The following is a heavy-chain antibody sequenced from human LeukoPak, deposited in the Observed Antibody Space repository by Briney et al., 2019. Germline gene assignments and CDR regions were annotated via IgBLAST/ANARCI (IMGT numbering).Heavy chain of an antibody. V-gene: IGHV3-21*06. Sequence: GGSLRLSCAASGFAFRTCTMNWVRQAPGEGLEWVSFISSTGDNIYHADSVKGRFTISRDNAKNSLYLQMNSLREEDTAVYYCGGEFSSSPASMDVWGQGASVTVSS. D-gene: IGHD6-13*01. CDR3: GGEFSSSPASMDV. CDR1: GFAFRTCT. CDR2: ISSTGDNI. J-gene: IGHJ6*02.